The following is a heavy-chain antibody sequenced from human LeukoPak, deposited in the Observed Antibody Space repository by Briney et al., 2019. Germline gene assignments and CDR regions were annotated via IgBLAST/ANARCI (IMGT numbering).Heavy chain of an antibody. D-gene: IGHD4-11*01. CDR3: ASNDLDYSNNNREFDH. J-gene: IGHJ4*02. Sequence: ASVTVSCKASGYTFTTYAIHWVRQAPGQRLEWMGWINVGNGNTKYSQKFQDRVTITRDTSASTAYMELSSLRSEDTAVYYCASNDLDYSNNNREFDHWGQGTLVTVSS. CDR2: INVGNGNT. V-gene: IGHV1-3*01. CDR1: GYTFTTYA.